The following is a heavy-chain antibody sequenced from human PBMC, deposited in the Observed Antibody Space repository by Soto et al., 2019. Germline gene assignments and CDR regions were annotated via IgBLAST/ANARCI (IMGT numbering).Heavy chain of an antibody. Sequence: SETLSITCAVYGGSFSGYYWSWIRQPPGKGLEWIGEINHSGSTNYNPSLKSRVTISVDTSKNQFSLKLSSVTAADTAVYYCARGLRWFYPPGVAANWFHPWGQGTLVTVSS. J-gene: IGHJ5*02. CDR1: GGSFSGYY. V-gene: IGHV4-34*01. CDR2: INHSGST. D-gene: IGHD2-21*01. CDR3: ARGLRWFYPPGVAANWFHP.